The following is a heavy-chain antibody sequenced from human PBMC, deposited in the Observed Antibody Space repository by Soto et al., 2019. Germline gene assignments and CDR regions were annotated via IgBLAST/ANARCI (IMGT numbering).Heavy chain of an antibody. D-gene: IGHD2-15*01. CDR3: ASTPAYCSGGSCYPDY. CDR1: GFTFSSYA. CDR2: ISYDGSNK. J-gene: IGHJ4*02. Sequence: QVQLVESGGGVVQPGRSLRLSCAASGFTFSSYAMHWVRQAPGKGLEWVAVISYDGSNKYYADSVKGRFTISRDNSKNTLYLQMNSLRAEDTAVYYCASTPAYCSGGSCYPDYWGQGTLVIVSS. V-gene: IGHV3-30-3*01.